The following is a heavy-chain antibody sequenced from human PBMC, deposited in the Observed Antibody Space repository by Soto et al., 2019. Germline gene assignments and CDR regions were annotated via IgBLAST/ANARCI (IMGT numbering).Heavy chain of an antibody. J-gene: IGHJ4*02. CDR1: GGSISSSNW. Sequence: PSETLSLTCAVSGGSISSSNWWSWVRQPPGKGLEWIGEIYHSGSTNYNPSLKSRVTISVDKSKNQFSLKLSSVTAADTAVYYCARTYYDILTGYLGFDYWGQGTLVTVSS. V-gene: IGHV4-4*02. CDR3: ARTYYDILTGYLGFDY. D-gene: IGHD3-9*01. CDR2: IYHSGST.